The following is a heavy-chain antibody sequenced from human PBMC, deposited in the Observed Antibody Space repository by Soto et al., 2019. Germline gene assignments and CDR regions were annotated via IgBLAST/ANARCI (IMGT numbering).Heavy chain of an antibody. D-gene: IGHD5-12*01. CDR1: GFSLSTNEVG. CDR2: IYWNDDA. Sequence: SGPTLVNPTQTLTLTCTFSGFSLSTNEVGVGWIRQPPGKALEWLALIYWNDDARYSPSLKNRLTITKDTSKNQVVLTMTNMEPVDTATYYSIHDGKLGYTGYDRFDYWGPETLVTVSS. J-gene: IGHJ4*02. CDR3: IHDGKLGYTGYDRFDY. V-gene: IGHV2-5*01.